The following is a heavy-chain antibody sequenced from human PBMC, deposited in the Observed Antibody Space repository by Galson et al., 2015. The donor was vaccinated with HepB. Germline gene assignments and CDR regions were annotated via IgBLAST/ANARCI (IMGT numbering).Heavy chain of an antibody. CDR2: ISYDGSNK. D-gene: IGHD2-2*01. CDR1: GFTFSSYA. V-gene: IGHV3-30*18. Sequence: SLRLSCAASGFTFSSYAMSWVRQAPGKGLEWVAVISYDGSNKYYADSVKGRFTISRDNSKNTLYLQMNSLRAEDTAVYYVANFPSLTAAGDYWGQGTLVTVSS. J-gene: IGHJ4*02. CDR3: ANFPSLTAAGDY.